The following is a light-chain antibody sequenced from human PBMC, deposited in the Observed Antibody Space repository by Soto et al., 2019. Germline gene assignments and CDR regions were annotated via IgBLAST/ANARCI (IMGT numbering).Light chain of an antibody. CDR2: DVT. J-gene: IGLJ1*01. Sequence: QSALTQPRSVSGSPGQSVTISCTGTSSDVGAYNYVSWYQQHPGKAPKLLIYDVTKRPSGVPNRFSGSKSGNTASLTISGLQAEDEADYFCCSYAGSDTFGYVFGTGTKLTVL. V-gene: IGLV2-11*01. CDR1: SSDVGAYNY. CDR3: CSYAGSDTFGYV.